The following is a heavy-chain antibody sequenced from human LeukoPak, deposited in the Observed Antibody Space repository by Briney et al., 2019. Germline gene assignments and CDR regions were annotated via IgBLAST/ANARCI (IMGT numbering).Heavy chain of an antibody. J-gene: IGHJ6*03. CDR2: ISYDGNIK. Sequence: GRSLRLSCAASGFTLSSHAIHWVRQAPGKGLEWVALISYDGNIKYYADSVKGRFTISRDNSKNTLSLQMNSLRPGDTAVYYCARAHLSSSSTDYMDVWGKGTTVTVSS. D-gene: IGHD6-6*01. V-gene: IGHV3-30*04. CDR1: GFTLSSHA. CDR3: ARAHLSSSSTDYMDV.